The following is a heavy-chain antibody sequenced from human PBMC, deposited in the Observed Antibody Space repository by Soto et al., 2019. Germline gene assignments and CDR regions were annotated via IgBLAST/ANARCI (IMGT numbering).Heavy chain of an antibody. CDR2: MNPHTGET. D-gene: IGHD6-6*01. V-gene: IGHV1-8*02. Sequence: ASVKVSCKTSGYNFISSEISWVRQAPGQGLELMGWMNPHTGETDATRKFQGRLTMTRNISINTAYLELSSLTSEDTAVYYCAKKHSASSLAYWGQGSLVTVSS. CDR1: GYNFISSE. J-gene: IGHJ4*02. CDR3: AKKHSASSLAY.